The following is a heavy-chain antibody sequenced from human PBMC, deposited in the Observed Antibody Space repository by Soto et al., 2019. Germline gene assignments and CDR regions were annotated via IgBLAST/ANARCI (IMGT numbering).Heavy chain of an antibody. V-gene: IGHV1-18*04. Sequence: ASVEVSCKPSGYTFTRYALICVRLASGQGIEWMGGISTNNGTTNYAQNLQGRVTMTTDISTNTAYMELPSLRAADTAVSYRARGGCCIQGAGFRNWFDPWGQGALVTVSS. D-gene: IGHD6-19*01. CDR1: GYTFTRYA. CDR2: ISTNNGTT. J-gene: IGHJ5*02. CDR3: ARGGCCIQGAGFRNWFDP.